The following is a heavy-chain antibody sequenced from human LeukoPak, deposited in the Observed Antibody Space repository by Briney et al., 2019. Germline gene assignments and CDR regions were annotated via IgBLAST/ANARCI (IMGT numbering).Heavy chain of an antibody. D-gene: IGHD2-2*01. CDR2: INPNSGGT. J-gene: IGHJ5*02. CDR3: ARVYCSSTSCYGGVNWFDP. V-gene: IGHV1-2*02. CDR1: GYTFTGYY. Sequence: GASVKVSCKATGYTFTGYYMHWVRQAPGQGLEWMGWINPNSGGTNYAQKFQGRVTMTRETSISTAYMELSRLRSDDTAVYYCARVYCSSTSCYGGVNWFDPWGQGTLVTVST.